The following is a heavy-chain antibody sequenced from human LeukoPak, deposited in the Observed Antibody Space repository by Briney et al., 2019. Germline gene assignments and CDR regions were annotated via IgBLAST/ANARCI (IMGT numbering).Heavy chain of an antibody. V-gene: IGHV3-23*01. CDR2: INSIGSTT. CDR1: GFTFSSYA. J-gene: IGHJ4*02. Sequence: PGGSLRLSCAASGFTFSSYAMTWVRQAPGKGLEWVSGINSIGSTTYYADSVKGRFTISRDDSKNTLNLQMNGLRADDTAIYYCAKLGGGTCFSRADYWGQGTLVTVSS. D-gene: IGHD2-15*01. CDR3: AKLGGGTCFSRADY.